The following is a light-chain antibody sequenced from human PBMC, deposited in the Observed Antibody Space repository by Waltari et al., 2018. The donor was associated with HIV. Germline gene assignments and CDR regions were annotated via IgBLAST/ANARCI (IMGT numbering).Light chain of an antibody. Sequence: DIQMTQSPSSMSASVGARVTITCRASQAISTYLNWYQQKPGKAPKLLIYGASTWQSGVPSRFSGSGSGTDFTLTISSLQPEDFATYYCQQSNSIPQTFGQGTKLEIK. CDR1: QAISTY. CDR3: QQSNSIPQT. V-gene: IGKV1-39*01. CDR2: GAS. J-gene: IGKJ1*01.